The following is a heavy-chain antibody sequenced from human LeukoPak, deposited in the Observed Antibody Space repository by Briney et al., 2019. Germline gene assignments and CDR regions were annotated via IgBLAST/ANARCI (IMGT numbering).Heavy chain of an antibody. CDR2: IRYDGSNK. Sequence: PGGSLRLSCAASGFTFSSYGMHWVRQAPGKGLEWAAFIRYDGSNKYYADSVKGRFTISRDNSKNTLYLQMNSLRAEDTAVYYCAKARLPWREPGPFDYWGQGTLVTVSS. J-gene: IGHJ4*02. D-gene: IGHD1-26*01. CDR1: GFTFSSYG. V-gene: IGHV3-30*02. CDR3: AKARLPWREPGPFDY.